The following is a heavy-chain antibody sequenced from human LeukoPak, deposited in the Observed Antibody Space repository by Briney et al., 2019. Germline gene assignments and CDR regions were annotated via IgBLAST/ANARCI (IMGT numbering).Heavy chain of an antibody. D-gene: IGHD3-9*01. CDR1: GFTFDTYW. Sequence: PGGSLRLSCAASGFTFDTYWMNWVRQTPGKGLEWVANIRPDGNEIHYVDSVRGRFTISRDNSKNTLYLQMNSLRAEDTAVYYCAKDTGYDILTGYPFDYWGQGTLVTVSS. V-gene: IGHV3-7*01. CDR2: IRPDGNEI. CDR3: AKDTGYDILTGYPFDY. J-gene: IGHJ4*02.